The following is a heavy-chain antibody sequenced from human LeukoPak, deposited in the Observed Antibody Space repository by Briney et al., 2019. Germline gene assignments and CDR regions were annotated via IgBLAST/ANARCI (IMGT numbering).Heavy chain of an antibody. V-gene: IGHV3-66*01. CDR2: IYSGGST. J-gene: IGHJ5*02. Sequence: GGSLRLSCAASGFTVSSNYMSWVRQAPEKGLEWVSVIYSGGSTCYADSVKGRFTISRDNSKNRLYLQMNSLRAEDTAVYYCARVSLYGDYDWFDPWGQGTLVTVSS. CDR1: GFTVSSNY. CDR3: ARVSLYGDYDWFDP. D-gene: IGHD4-17*01.